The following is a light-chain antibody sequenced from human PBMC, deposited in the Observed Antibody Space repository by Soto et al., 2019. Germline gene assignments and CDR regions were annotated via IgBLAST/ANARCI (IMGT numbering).Light chain of an antibody. J-gene: IGKJ1*01. CDR1: QSVSSN. CDR2: GES. Sequence: EIVMTQSPATLSVSPVERATLSCMASQSVSSNLAWYQQKPGQAPRLLIYGESARATGIPARFSGSGSGTEFTLTISSLQSEDFAVYFCQQYYDWPRTFGQGTKVDNK. CDR3: QQYYDWPRT. V-gene: IGKV3-15*01.